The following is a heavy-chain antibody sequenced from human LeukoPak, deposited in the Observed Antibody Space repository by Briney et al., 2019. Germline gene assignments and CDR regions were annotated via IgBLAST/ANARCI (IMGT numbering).Heavy chain of an antibody. Sequence: GASLKISCKGSGYRFTRYWIGWVRQMPGKGLEWMGIIYPGDSDTRYSPSFQGQVSMSADKSSSTAYVQWSSLKASDTAIYYCARLDSTMFDSWGQGTLVTVSS. CDR1: GYRFTRYW. CDR3: ARLDSTMFDS. J-gene: IGHJ4*02. CDR2: IYPGDSDT. D-gene: IGHD5-18*01. V-gene: IGHV5-51*01.